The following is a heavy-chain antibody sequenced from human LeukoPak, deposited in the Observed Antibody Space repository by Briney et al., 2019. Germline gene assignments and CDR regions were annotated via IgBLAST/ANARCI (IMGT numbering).Heavy chain of an antibody. J-gene: IGHJ4*02. V-gene: IGHV4-34*01. D-gene: IGHD1-26*01. CDR3: ARQRLRYSGSSGYFDY. Sequence: SETLSLTCAVYGGSFSGYYWSWIRQPPGKGLEWIGEINHSGSTNYNPSLKSRVTISVDTSKNQFSLKLSSVTAADTAVYYCARQRLRYSGSSGYFDYWGQGTLVTVSS. CDR2: INHSGST. CDR1: GGSFSGYY.